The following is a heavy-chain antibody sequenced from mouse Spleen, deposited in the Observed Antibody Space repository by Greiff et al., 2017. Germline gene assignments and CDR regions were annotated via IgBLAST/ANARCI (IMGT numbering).Heavy chain of an antibody. CDR2: ISSGGGNT. CDR3: ARRGLRGYFDY. J-gene: IGHJ2*01. V-gene: IGHV5-9*04. Sequence: EVKLMESGGGLVKLGGSLKLSCAASGFTFSSYAMSWVRQTPEKRLEWVATISSGGGNTYYPDSVKGRFTISRDNAKNTLYLQMSSLKSEDTAMYYCARRGLRGYFDYWGQGTTLTVSS. D-gene: IGHD3-1*01. CDR1: GFTFSSYA.